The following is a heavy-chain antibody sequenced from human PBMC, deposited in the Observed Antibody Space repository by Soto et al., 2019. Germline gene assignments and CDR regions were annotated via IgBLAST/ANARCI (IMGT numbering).Heavy chain of an antibody. J-gene: IGHJ4*02. Sequence: QVQLQESGPGLVKPSDTLSLTCAVSGYSISSSNWWGWIRQPPGKGLGWIGYISYSGTTYYTPSLKSRVTLSVETSDNQFSLKLSSVTAVDSAGYYCSRREIQGPIDYWGQGTLVTVSS. CDR3: SRREIQGPIDY. D-gene: IGHD1-26*01. CDR2: ISYSGTT. V-gene: IGHV4-28*01. CDR1: GYSISSSNW.